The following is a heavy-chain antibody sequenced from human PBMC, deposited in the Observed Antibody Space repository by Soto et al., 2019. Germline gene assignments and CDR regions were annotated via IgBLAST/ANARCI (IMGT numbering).Heavy chain of an antibody. Sequence: TGGSLRLSCAASGFTFSNYALHWVRQAPGKGLEWVAIISYDGSNKYYADSVKGRFTISRDNSKNTLYLQMNTLRAEDTAVFYCARAGGWYSHFDFWGQGTLVTVSS. CDR3: ARAGGWYSHFDF. J-gene: IGHJ4*02. CDR1: GFTFSNYA. CDR2: ISYDGSNK. D-gene: IGHD6-19*01. V-gene: IGHV3-30-3*01.